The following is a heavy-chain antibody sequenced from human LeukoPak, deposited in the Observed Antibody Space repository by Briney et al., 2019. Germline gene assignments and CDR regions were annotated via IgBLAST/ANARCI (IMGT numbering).Heavy chain of an antibody. CDR3: AREKWYYGSGSYHFDY. Sequence: ASVKVSCKASGYTFTGYYMHWVRQAPGQGLEWMGRINPNSGGTNYAQKFQGRGTMTRDTSISTAYMELSRLRSDDTAVYYCAREKWYYGSGSYHFDYWGQGTLVTVSS. D-gene: IGHD3-10*01. J-gene: IGHJ4*02. CDR1: GYTFTGYY. V-gene: IGHV1-2*06. CDR2: INPNSGGT.